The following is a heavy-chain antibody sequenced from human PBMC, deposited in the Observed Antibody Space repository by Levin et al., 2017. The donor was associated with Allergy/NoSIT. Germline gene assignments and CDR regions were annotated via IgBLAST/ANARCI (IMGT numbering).Heavy chain of an antibody. CDR1: GFTFSSYA. CDR3: AKFPSLYSSSWYYFDY. D-gene: IGHD6-13*01. V-gene: IGHV3-23*01. Sequence: GGSLRLSCVASGFTFSSYAMSWVRQAPGKGLEWVSSISGGGGGTYYADSVKGRFTISRDNSKNTLYLQMNSLRAEDTAVYYCAKFPSLYSSSWYYFDYWGQGTLVTVSS. J-gene: IGHJ4*02. CDR2: ISGGGGGT.